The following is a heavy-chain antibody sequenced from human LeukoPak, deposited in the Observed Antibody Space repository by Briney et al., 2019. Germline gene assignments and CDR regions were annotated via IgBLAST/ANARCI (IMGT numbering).Heavy chain of an antibody. D-gene: IGHD3-10*01. Sequence: SETLSLTCTISGGPIGSYFWNWIRQSPGKGLEWIGYVYYSGSTDYNPSLTSRATISIDTSNNHFSLKLSPVTAADTAVYYCARDSAVRGVLGLWGQGTLVTVSS. CDR1: GGPIGSYF. V-gene: IGHV4-59*01. J-gene: IGHJ4*02. CDR2: VYYSGST. CDR3: ARDSAVRGVLGL.